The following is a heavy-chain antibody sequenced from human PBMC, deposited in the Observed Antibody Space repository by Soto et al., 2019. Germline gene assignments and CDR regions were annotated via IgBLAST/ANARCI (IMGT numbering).Heavy chain of an antibody. CDR1: GGSISSGGYY. J-gene: IGHJ4*02. CDR2: IYYSGST. D-gene: IGHD6-19*01. CDR3: ARETPHTPHIAVAGAFDY. Sequence: SETLSLTCTVSGGSISSGGYYWSWIRQHPGKGLEWIGYIYYSGSTYYNPSLKSRVTISVDTSKNQFSLKLSSVTAADTAVYYCARETPHTPHIAVAGAFDYWGQGTLVTVSS. V-gene: IGHV4-31*03.